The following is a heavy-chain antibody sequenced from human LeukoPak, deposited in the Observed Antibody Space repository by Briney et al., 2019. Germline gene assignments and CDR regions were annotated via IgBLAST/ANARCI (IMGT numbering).Heavy chain of an antibody. Sequence: SVKVSCKASGGTFSSYAISWVRQAPGQGLEWMGGIIPIFGTANYAQKFQGRVTIIADESTSTAYMELSSLRSEDTAVYYCARVGYGDRSHAFDIWGQGTMVTVSS. CDR3: ARVGYGDRSHAFDI. V-gene: IGHV1-69*13. CDR1: GGTFSSYA. D-gene: IGHD4-17*01. J-gene: IGHJ3*02. CDR2: IIPIFGTA.